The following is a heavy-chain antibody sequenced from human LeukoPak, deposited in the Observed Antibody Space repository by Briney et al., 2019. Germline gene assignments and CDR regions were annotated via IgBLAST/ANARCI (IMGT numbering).Heavy chain of an antibody. CDR3: ARRIAAAGIDY. D-gene: IGHD6-13*01. Sequence: GGSLRLSCAASGITFSTYSMNWVRQAPGKGLEWVSSISSSSSYIYYADSVKGRFTISRDNAKNSLYLQMNSLRAEDTAVYYCARRIAAAGIDYWGQGTLVTVSS. J-gene: IGHJ4*02. CDR2: ISSSSSYI. CDR1: GITFSTYS. V-gene: IGHV3-21*01.